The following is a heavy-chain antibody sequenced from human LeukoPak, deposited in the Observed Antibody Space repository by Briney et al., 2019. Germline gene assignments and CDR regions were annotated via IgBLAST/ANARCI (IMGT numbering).Heavy chain of an antibody. V-gene: IGHV1-18*01. CDR3: ARDTHRYTRPGYYYGMDV. D-gene: IGHD1-14*01. J-gene: IGHJ6*02. Sequence: GASVKVSCKASGYTFTSYGINWVRQAPGQGLEWMGWISAYNGNTNYAQKLQGRVTMTTDTSTSTAYMELRSLRSDDTAVYYCARDTHRYTRPGYYYGMDVWGQGTTVTVSS. CDR1: GYTFTSYG. CDR2: ISAYNGNT.